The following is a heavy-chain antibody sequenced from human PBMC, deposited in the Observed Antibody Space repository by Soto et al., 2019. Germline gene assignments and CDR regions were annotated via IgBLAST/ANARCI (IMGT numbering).Heavy chain of an antibody. CDR1: GFTFSSYD. CDR3: AKGWGDY. Sequence: EVQVLESGGALVQPGGSLRLSCAASGFTFSSYDMSWVRQAPGKGLEWVSGLSGSGGSTYYADSVKGRFTISRDNSKNTLDLQMNSLRAEDTAVYYCAKGWGDYWGQGTLVTVSS. CDR2: LSGSGGST. J-gene: IGHJ4*02. V-gene: IGHV3-23*01. D-gene: IGHD3-16*01.